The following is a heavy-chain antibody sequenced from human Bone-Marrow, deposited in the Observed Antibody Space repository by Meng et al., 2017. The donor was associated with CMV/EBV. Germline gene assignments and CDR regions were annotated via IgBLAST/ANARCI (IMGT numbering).Heavy chain of an antibody. CDR3: AKETRYCSSTSCYLPDY. D-gene: IGHD2-2*01. CDR1: GFTFDDYA. J-gene: IGHJ4*02. CDR2: ISWDGDST. Sequence: LSLTCAASGFTFDDYAMHWVRQAPGKGLEWVSLISWDGDSTYYSDSVKGRFTVSRDNRKNSLYLQMNSLRAEDTALYYCAKETRYCSSTSCYLPDYWGQGTRVTGSS. V-gene: IGHV3-43D*03.